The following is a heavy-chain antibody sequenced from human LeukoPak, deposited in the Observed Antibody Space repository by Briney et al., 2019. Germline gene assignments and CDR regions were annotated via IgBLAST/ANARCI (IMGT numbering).Heavy chain of an antibody. D-gene: IGHD3-9*01. CDR1: GFTFSNYW. CDR3: ARRDLLTGYYQPYYFDY. V-gene: IGHV3-7*01. Sequence: GGSLRLPCAASGFTFSNYWMSWVRQTPGKGLEWVANIKQDGSEKYYVDTVKGRFTISRDNAKNSLYLQMNSLRAEDTAVYYCARRDLLTGYYQPYYFDYWGQGTLVTISA. CDR2: IKQDGSEK. J-gene: IGHJ4*02.